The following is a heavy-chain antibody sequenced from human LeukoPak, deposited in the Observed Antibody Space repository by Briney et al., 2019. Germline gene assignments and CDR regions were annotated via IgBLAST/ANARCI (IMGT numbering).Heavy chain of an antibody. V-gene: IGHV1-69*13. CDR1: GGTFSSYA. D-gene: IGHD6-19*01. CDR2: IIPIFGTA. Sequence: SVKVSCKASGGTFSSYAISWVRQAPGQGLEWMGGIIPIFGTANYAQKFQGRVTITADESTSTAYMELSSLRSEDTAVYYCARGNSGWYPFDYWGQGTLVTVSS. CDR3: ARGNSGWYPFDY. J-gene: IGHJ4*02.